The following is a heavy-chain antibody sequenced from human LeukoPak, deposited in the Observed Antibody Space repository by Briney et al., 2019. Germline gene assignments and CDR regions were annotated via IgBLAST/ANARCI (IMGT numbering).Heavy chain of an antibody. D-gene: IGHD4-17*01. Sequence: SETLSLTCTVSGGSISSYYWSWIRQPPGKGLEWIGYIYYSGSTNYNPSLKSRVTISVDTSKNQFSLKLSSVTAADTAVYYCARDPTTVTPGYWGQGALVTVSS. V-gene: IGHV4-59*01. CDR1: GGSISSYY. CDR2: IYYSGST. J-gene: IGHJ4*02. CDR3: ARDPTTVTPGY.